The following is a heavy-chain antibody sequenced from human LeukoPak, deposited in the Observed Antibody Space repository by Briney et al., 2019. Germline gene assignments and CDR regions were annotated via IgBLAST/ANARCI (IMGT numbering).Heavy chain of an antibody. CDR1: GGSISSYY. CDR3: ARLSMDYHILTGYYSWFDP. J-gene: IGHJ5*02. CDR2: IYYSGST. V-gene: IGHV4-59*08. Sequence: SETLFLTCTVSGGSISSYYWSWIRQPPGKGLEWIGYIYYSGSTNYNPSLKSRVTISVDTSKNQFSLKLSSVTAADTAVYYCARLSMDYHILTGYYSWFDPWGQGTLVTVSS. D-gene: IGHD3-9*01.